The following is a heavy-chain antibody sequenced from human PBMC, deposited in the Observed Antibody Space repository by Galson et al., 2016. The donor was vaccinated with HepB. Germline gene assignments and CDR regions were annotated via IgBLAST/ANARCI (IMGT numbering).Heavy chain of an antibody. CDR2: IYYSGST. D-gene: IGHD3-16*01. CDR3: ARGIIITGGNNWFDP. V-gene: IGHV4-61*01. J-gene: IGHJ5*02. CDR1: GGSVRNDSSY. Sequence: SETLSLTCTVSGGSVRNDSSYWSWIRQPPGKGLEWIGYIYYSGSTSYNPSLKSRVTISGDTSRNQFSLKLTSVTAADTAVYYCARGIIITGGNNWFDPCGHGTLLTVSS.